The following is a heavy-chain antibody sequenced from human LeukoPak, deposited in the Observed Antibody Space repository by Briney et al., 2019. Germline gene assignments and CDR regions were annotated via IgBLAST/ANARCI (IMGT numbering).Heavy chain of an antibody. CDR2: IYSGGST. Sequence: GGSLRLSCAASGFTVSSNYMSWVRQAPGKGLEWVSVIYSGGSTYYADSVKGRFTISRDNSKNTVYLQMNSLRAEDTAVYFCAREGSRLTGFDPWGQGTLVTVSS. CDR3: AREGSRLTGFDP. V-gene: IGHV3-53*01. CDR1: GFTVSSNY. D-gene: IGHD3-9*01. J-gene: IGHJ5*02.